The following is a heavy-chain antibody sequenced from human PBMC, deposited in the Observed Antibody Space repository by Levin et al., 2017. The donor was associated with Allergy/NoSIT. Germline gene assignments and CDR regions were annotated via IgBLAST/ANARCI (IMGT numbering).Heavy chain of an antibody. Sequence: ASVKVSCKASGYTFTSYDINWVRQATGQGLEWMGWMNPNSGNTGYAQKFQGRVTMTRNTSISTAYMELSSLRSEDTAVYYCARAAGSYYYYYYYYGMDVWGQGTTVTVSS. CDR1: GYTFTSYD. D-gene: IGHD3-10*01. CDR3: ARAAGSYYYYYYYYGMDV. J-gene: IGHJ6*02. V-gene: IGHV1-8*01. CDR2: MNPNSGNT.